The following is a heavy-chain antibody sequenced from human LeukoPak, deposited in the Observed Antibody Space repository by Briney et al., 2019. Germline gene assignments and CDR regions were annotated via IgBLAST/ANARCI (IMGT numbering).Heavy chain of an antibody. CDR2: IYPGDSDT. J-gene: IGHJ4*02. V-gene: IGHV5-51*01. D-gene: IGHD2-15*01. CDR1: GYSFTSYW. CDR3: AGPSCSGGSCYIFDY. Sequence: PGESLKISCKGSGYSFTSYWIGWVRQMPGKGLEWMGIIYPGDSDTRYSPSFQGQVTISADKSISTAYLQWSSLKASDTAMYYCAGPSCSGGSCYIFDYWGQGTLVTVSS.